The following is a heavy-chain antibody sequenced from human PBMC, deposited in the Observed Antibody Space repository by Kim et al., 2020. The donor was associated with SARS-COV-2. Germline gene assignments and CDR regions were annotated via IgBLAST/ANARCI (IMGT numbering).Heavy chain of an antibody. V-gene: IGHV3-48*04. CDR2: ISSSSSTI. D-gene: IGHD2-15*01. CDR1: GFTFSSYS. CDR3: ARDGISCSGGSCYGRDAFDI. J-gene: IGHJ3*02. Sequence: GGSLRLSCAASGFTFSSYSMNWVRQAPGKGLEWVSYISSSSSTIYYADSVKGRFTISRDNAKNSLYLQMNSLRAEDTAVYYCARDGISCSGGSCYGRDAFDIWGQGTMVTVSS.